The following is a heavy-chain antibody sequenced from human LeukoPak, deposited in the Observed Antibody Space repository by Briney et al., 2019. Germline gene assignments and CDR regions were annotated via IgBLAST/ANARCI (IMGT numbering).Heavy chain of an antibody. CDR3: ARVTIFGVVELDY. D-gene: IGHD3-3*01. Sequence: GASVKVSCEASGYTFTGYYMHWVRQAPGQGLEWMGWINPNSGGTNYAQKFQGRVTMTGDTSISTAYMELSRLRSDDTAVYYCARVTIFGVVELDYWGQGTLVTVSS. V-gene: IGHV1-2*02. CDR1: GYTFTGYY. J-gene: IGHJ4*02. CDR2: INPNSGGT.